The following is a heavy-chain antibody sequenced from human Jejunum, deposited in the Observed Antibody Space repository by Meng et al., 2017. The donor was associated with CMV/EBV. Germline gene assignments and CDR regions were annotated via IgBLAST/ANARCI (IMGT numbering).Heavy chain of an antibody. CDR1: GDSIRGHY. CDR3: ARGLGHASNNSHDY. V-gene: IGHV4-59*11. CDR2: VYYSGSA. J-gene: IGHJ4*02. D-gene: IGHD1-1*01. Sequence: SGDSIRGHYWSLIRQPPGKGLEWMGYVYYSGSATYSPSLKSRVTISVDMSKNQVSLNLRAVTAADTAMYFCARGLGHASNNSHDYWGQGTLVTVSS.